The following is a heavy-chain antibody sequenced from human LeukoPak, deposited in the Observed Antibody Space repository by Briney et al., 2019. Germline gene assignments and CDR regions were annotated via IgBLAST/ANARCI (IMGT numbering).Heavy chain of an antibody. CDR2: INPSGGST. V-gene: IGHV1-46*01. Sequence: ASVKVPCKASGYTFTSYYMHWVRQAPGQGLEWMGIINPSGGSTSCAQKFQGRVTMTRDTSTSTVYMELSSLRSEDTAVYYCAREGPARGFDYWGQGTLVTVSS. CDR3: AREGPARGFDY. J-gene: IGHJ4*02. CDR1: GYTFTSYY. D-gene: IGHD2-2*01.